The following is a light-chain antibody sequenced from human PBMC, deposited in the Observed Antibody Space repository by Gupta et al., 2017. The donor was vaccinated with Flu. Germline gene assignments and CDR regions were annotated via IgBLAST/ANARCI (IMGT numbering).Light chain of an antibody. J-gene: IGLJ2*01. Sequence: QSVLSQPPSASGTPGQRLTISCSGSRSNIGSNSVNWYQQVSGTAPKLLIYSSNQRPSGVPGRFSGSKSGSSASLAISGLQSEDEADYYCAVWDDGLDGVVFGGGTKVAVL. CDR1: RSNIGSNS. CDR3: AVWDDGLDGVV. V-gene: IGLV1-44*01. CDR2: SSN.